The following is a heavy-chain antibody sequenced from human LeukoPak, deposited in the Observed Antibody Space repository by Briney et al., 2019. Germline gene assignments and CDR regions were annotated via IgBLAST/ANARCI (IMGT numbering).Heavy chain of an antibody. CDR3: ARVGDHFHWNLDL. J-gene: IGHJ2*01. CDR2: IYSGGTT. V-gene: IGHV3-53*01. Sequence: PGRTLRLSCAASGFTVGTKYMNWVRQAPGKGLEWVSIIYSGGTTYYADSVKGRFTISRDTSKNTLSLQMNSLRAEDTAVYFCARVGDHFHWNLDLWGRGTLVTVSS. D-gene: IGHD5-24*01. CDR1: GFTVGTKY.